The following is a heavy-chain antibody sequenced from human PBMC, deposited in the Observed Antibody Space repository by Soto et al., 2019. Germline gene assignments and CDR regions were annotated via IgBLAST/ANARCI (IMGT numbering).Heavy chain of an antibody. D-gene: IGHD5-18*01. CDR2: INAGNGNT. Sequence: ASVKVSCEASGYTFTRYAMHWVRPAPGQKLEWMGWINAGNGNTKYSQKFQGRVTITRDTSASTAYMELSSLRSEDTAVYYCARGLNGYLHYFDYWGQGTPVTVSS. CDR1: GYTFTRYA. J-gene: IGHJ4*02. V-gene: IGHV1-3*01. CDR3: ARGLNGYLHYFDY.